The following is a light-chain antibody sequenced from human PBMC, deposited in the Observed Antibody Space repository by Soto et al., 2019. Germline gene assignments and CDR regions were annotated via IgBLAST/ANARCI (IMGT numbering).Light chain of an antibody. J-gene: IGLJ2*01. V-gene: IGLV2-8*01. CDR2: DVS. Sequence: QSALTQPRSVSGSPRQSVTISCTGTGSDVGHYNYVSWYQQNPGKAPELMIHDVSKRPSEVPERFSGSKSANTASLTVSGLQAEDEADYYCSSYAGRNNVIFGGGTK. CDR1: GSDVGHYNY. CDR3: SSYAGRNNVI.